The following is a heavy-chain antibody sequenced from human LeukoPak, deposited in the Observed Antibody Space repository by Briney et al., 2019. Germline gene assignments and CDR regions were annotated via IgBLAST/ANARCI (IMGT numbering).Heavy chain of an antibody. CDR3: AKDSFRNSYGLFDY. J-gene: IGHJ4*02. V-gene: IGHV3-9*01. CDR2: ISWNSGSI. Sequence: TGGSLRLSCAASGFTFDDYAMHWVRQAPGKGLEWVSGISWNSGSIGYADSVKGRFTISRDNAKNSLYLQMNSLRAEDTAVYYCAKDSFRNSYGLFDYWGQGTLVTVSS. D-gene: IGHD5-18*01. CDR1: GFTFDDYA.